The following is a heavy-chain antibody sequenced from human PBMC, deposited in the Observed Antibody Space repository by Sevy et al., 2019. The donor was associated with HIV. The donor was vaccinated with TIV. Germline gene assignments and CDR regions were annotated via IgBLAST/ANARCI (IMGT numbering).Heavy chain of an antibody. V-gene: IGHV3-11*04. J-gene: IGHJ6*02. CDR3: ASYYDFWSGYPPAQYYYGMDV. Sequence: GGSLRLSCAASGFTFSDYYMSWIHQAPGKGLEWVSYISSSGSTIYYADSVKGRFTISRDNAKNSLYLQMNSLRAEDTAVYYCASYYDFWSGYPPAQYYYGMDVWGQGTTVTVSS. CDR2: ISSSGSTI. CDR1: GFTFSDYY. D-gene: IGHD3-3*01.